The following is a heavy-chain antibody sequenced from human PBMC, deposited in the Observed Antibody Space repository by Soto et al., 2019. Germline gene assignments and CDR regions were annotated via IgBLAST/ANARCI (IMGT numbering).Heavy chain of an antibody. V-gene: IGHV3-7*03. Sequence: EGQLVESGGGLVQPGESLRLSCAGSGFTFNSYWMSWVRQAPGKGLEWVAKVQQDGSEKYYVDSVKGRFTISRDNAKNSVYLQMNSLRVEDTAVYYCARGVLHRSGYEYYYYYYGLDVWGQGTTVTVAS. CDR2: VQQDGSEK. CDR1: GFTFNSYW. CDR3: ARGVLHRSGYEYYYYYYGLDV. D-gene: IGHD5-12*01. J-gene: IGHJ6*02.